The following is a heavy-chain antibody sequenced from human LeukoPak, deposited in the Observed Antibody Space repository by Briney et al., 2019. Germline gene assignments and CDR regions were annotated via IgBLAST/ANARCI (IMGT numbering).Heavy chain of an antibody. CDR3: AREYSSGWSGTGY. CDR1: GGSISSYY. CDR2: VYYSGST. Sequence: PSETLSLTCTVSGGSISSYYWSWIRQPPGKGLEWIGYVYYSGSTNYNPSLESRVTISVDTSKSQFSLKLSSVTAADTAVYYCAREYSSGWSGTGYWGQGTLVTVSS. V-gene: IGHV4-59*01. J-gene: IGHJ4*02. D-gene: IGHD6-19*01.